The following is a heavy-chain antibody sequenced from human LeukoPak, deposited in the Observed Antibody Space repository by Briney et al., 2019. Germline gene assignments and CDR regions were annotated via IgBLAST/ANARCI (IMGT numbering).Heavy chain of an antibody. J-gene: IGHJ1*01. CDR1: GFAFSSYS. V-gene: IGHV3-48*01. CDR2: ISSSSSTI. Sequence: GGSLRLSCAASGFAFSSYSMNWVRQAPGKGLEWVSYISSSSSTIYYADSVKGRFTISRDNAKNSLYLQMNSLRAEDTAVYYCARVRYSSGWQYFQHWGQGTLVTVSS. CDR3: ARVRYSSGWQYFQH. D-gene: IGHD6-19*01.